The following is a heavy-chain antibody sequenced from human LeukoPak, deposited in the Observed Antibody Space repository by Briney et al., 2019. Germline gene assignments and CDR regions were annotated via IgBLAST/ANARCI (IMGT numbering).Heavy chain of an antibody. CDR3: AKGVNAVWHYYMDV. CDR1: GFNFDDYG. J-gene: IGHJ6*03. D-gene: IGHD2-2*01. CDR2: ISWNSGNI. V-gene: IGHV3-9*01. Sequence: PGRSLRLSREASGFNFDDYGMHWVRQVPGKGLEWVAGISWNSGNIGYADSVKGRFTISRDNAKKSLYLQMNSLRSEDTALYYCAKGVNAVWHYYMDVWGKGTAVTVSS.